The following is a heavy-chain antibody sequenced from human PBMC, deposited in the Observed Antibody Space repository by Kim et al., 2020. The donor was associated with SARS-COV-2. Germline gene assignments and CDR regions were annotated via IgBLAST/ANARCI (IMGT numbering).Heavy chain of an antibody. V-gene: IGHV3-30*18. CDR1: GFIFSNYG. CDR3: AKDGPGGRELIFPWYFDL. Sequence: GGSLRLSCAASGFIFSNYGYHWVRQAPGKGLEWVAVITYDGRTTYYADSVKGRFTISRDNSKNTLYLQMTSMRTDDTAVYYCAKDGPGGRELIFPWYFDLCGRGTLVNASS. D-gene: IGHD3-10*01. CDR2: ITYDGRTT. J-gene: IGHJ2*01.